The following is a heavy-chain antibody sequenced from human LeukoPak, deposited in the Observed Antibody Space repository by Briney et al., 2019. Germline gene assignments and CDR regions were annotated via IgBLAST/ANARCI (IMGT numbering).Heavy chain of an antibody. J-gene: IGHJ3*02. V-gene: IGHV3-7*05. CDR2: INQDGSQK. Sequence: GGSLRLSCVASGFTFSSDWMSWVRQAPGKGLEWVANINQDGSQKYYVDSVKGRFTISRDNAKNSLYLQMNSLRGEDTAVYYCARDPDILTGIAFDIWGQGTMVTVSS. CDR3: ARDPDILTGIAFDI. D-gene: IGHD3-9*01. CDR1: GFTFSSDW.